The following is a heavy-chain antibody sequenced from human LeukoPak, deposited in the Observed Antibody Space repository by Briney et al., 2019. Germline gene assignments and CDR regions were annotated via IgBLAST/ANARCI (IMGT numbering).Heavy chain of an antibody. J-gene: IGHJ4*02. CDR1: GFTFSSYS. Sequence: LGGSLRLSCAASGFTFSSYSMSWVRQAPGKGLEWVSVISDSGGYTYYADSVKGRFTISRDNSKNTLYLQMNSLSAEDTAVYYCAKTRAYYDSSGYLNYFDYWGQGTLVTVSS. CDR3: AKTRAYYDSSGYLNYFDY. V-gene: IGHV3-23*01. D-gene: IGHD3-22*01. CDR2: ISDSGGYT.